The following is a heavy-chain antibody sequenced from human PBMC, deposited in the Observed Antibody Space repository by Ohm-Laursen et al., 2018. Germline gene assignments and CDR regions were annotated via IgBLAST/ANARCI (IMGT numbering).Heavy chain of an antibody. J-gene: IGHJ4*02. CDR1: GYTFSDYY. CDR3: ARDRGGYSYGFGY. V-gene: IGHV1-2*06. CDR2: INPNSGGT. Sequence: GASVKVSCKASGYTFSDYYMHWVRQAPGQGLEWMGRINPNSGGTNYAQKFQGRVTMTRDTSISTAYMELSSLRSEDTAVYYCARDRGGYSYGFGYWGQGTLVTVSS. D-gene: IGHD5-18*01.